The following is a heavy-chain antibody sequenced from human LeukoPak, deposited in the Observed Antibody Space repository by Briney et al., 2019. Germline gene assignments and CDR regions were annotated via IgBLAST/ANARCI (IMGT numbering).Heavy chain of an antibody. CDR3: AKDWIQFNRVFDCFDS. CDR1: GVSISDYY. CDR2: IGNTET. D-gene: IGHD5-18*01. V-gene: IGHV3-69-1*01. Sequence: ETLSLTCTVSGVSISDYYWSWVRQPPGKGLEWVATIGNTETFYADSVTGRFTISRDNSKNTVNLQMNRLRVEDTAIYYCAKDWIQFNRVFDCFDSWGQGTLVTVSS. J-gene: IGHJ4*02.